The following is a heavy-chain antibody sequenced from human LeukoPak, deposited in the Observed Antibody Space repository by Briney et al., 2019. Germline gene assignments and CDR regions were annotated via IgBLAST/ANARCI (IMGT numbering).Heavy chain of an antibody. Sequence: PGGSLRLSCAASGFTFSSYAMSWVRQAPGKGLEWVSAISGSGGSTYYADSVKGRFTVSRDNSKNTLYLQMNSLRAEDTAVYYCAKDRDYYDSSGYYVYWGQGTLVTVSS. D-gene: IGHD3-22*01. J-gene: IGHJ4*02. CDR2: ISGSGGST. V-gene: IGHV3-23*01. CDR1: GFTFSSYA. CDR3: AKDRDYYDSSGYYVY.